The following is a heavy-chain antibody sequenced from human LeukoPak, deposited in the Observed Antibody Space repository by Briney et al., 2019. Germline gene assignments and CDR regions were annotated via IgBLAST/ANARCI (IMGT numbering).Heavy chain of an antibody. Sequence: SETLSLTCTVSGGSISSSSYYWGWIRQPPGKGLEWIGSIYYSGSTYYNPSLTSRVTISVDTSKNQFSLKLSSVTAADTAVYYCAKKTLKYYFDYWGQGTLVTVSS. CDR3: AKKTLKYYFDY. V-gene: IGHV4-39*01. CDR1: GGSISSSSYY. CDR2: IYYSGST. J-gene: IGHJ4*02.